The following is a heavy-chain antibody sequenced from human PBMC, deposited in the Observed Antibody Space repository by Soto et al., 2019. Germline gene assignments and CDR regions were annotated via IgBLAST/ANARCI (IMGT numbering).Heavy chain of an antibody. CDR3: ARPGYSYGFDY. D-gene: IGHD5-18*01. J-gene: IGHJ4*02. V-gene: IGHV4-30-2*03. CDR2: MYHSGST. CDR1: GGSISSGGYS. Sequence: SETLSLTCAVSGGSISSGGYSWSWIRQPPGKGLEWIGYMYHSGSTYYNPSLKSRVTISVDTSKNQFSLKLSSVTAADTAVYYCARPGYSYGFDYWGQGTLVTVSS.